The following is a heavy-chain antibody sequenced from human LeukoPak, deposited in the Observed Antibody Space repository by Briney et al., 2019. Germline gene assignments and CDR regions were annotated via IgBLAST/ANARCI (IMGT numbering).Heavy chain of an antibody. J-gene: IGHJ4*02. CDR2: INPYSGGT. D-gene: IGHD1-26*01. Sequence: ASVKVSCKASGYTFTGYHMHWVRQAPGQGLEWMGWINPYSGGTNYAQKFQGRVTMTRGTSISTAYMELSSLRSDDTAVYYCARVREWEPDLDYWGQGTLVTVSS. V-gene: IGHV1-2*02. CDR3: ARVREWEPDLDY. CDR1: GYTFTGYH.